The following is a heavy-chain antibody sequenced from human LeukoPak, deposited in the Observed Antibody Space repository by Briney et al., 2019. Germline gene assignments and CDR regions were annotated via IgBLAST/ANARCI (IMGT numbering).Heavy chain of an antibody. CDR1: GASVTGGDYF. D-gene: IGHD4-17*01. CDR2: IYYTGST. J-gene: IGHJ4*02. V-gene: IGHV4-61*08. Sequence: KPSETLSLTCTVSGASVTGGDYFWGWIRQPPGTGLEWIGYIYYTGSTNYNPSLRSRVTISVDTSKNQFSLKLYSVTAADTAVYYCARAVYGRRNDYWGQGTLVTVSS. CDR3: ARAVYGRRNDY.